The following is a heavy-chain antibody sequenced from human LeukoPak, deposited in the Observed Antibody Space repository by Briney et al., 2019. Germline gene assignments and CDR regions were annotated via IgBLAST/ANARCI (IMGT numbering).Heavy chain of an antibody. V-gene: IGHV1-46*01. CDR1: GYTFTSYY. J-gene: IGHJ6*02. D-gene: IGHD4/OR15-4a*01. CDR3: ARSRPYGGYGMDV. CDR2: INPSVGST. Sequence: GASVKVSCKASGYTFTSYYMHWVREAPGQGLEWMGIINPSVGSTSYAQKFQGRVTMTRDTSTSTVYMELSSLRSEDTAVYYCARSRPYGGYGMDVWGQGTTVTVSS.